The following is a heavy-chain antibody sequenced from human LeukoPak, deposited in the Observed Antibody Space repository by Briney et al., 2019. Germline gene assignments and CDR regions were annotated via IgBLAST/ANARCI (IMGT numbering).Heavy chain of an antibody. CDR2: ISNDGRNT. Sequence: GGSLRLSCAASGFTFSRYGMHWVRQAPGKGLEWVAFISNDGRNTYFADSVKGRFTISRDNSKNTLYLQINSLRPEDTAVFYCAKGDYGDYPWNFYHWGQGTLVTVSS. J-gene: IGHJ4*02. D-gene: IGHD4-17*01. V-gene: IGHV3-30*18. CDR3: AKGDYGDYPWNFYH. CDR1: GFTFSRYG.